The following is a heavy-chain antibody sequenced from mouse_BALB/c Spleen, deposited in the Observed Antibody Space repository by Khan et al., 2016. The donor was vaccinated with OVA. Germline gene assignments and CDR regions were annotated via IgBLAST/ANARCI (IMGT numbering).Heavy chain of an antibody. CDR2: IWSDGST. J-gene: IGHJ4*01. D-gene: IGHD2-10*01. V-gene: IGHV2-6-1*01. CDR1: GFSLTNYG. Sequence: QVQLKESGPGLVAPSQSLSITCTISGFSLTNYGIHWVRQPPGKGLEWLVVIWSDGSTTYNSTLTSSMSITKDNSKSQVFLKMNSLQTDDKAMYYCARQPYYHYDVLDYWGQGTSVTVSS. CDR3: ARQPYYHYDVLDY.